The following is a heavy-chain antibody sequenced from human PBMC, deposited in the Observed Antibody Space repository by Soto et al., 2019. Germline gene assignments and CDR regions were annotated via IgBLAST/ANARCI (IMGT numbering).Heavy chain of an antibody. CDR3: ARDGHRVGARYIYYYGMDV. J-gene: IGHJ6*02. V-gene: IGHV1-69*01. D-gene: IGHD1-20*01. CDR2: IIPICGTA. Sequence: QVQLVQSGAEVKKPGSSVKVSCKASGGTFSSYAISWVRQAPGQGLEWMGGIIPICGTANYAQKFQGRVTITADESTSTAYMELSSLRSEDTAVYYCARDGHRVGARYIYYYGMDVWGQGTTVTVSS. CDR1: GGTFSSYA.